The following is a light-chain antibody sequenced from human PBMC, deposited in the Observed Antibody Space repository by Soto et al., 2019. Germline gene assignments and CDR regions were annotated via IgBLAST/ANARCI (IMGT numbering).Light chain of an antibody. J-gene: IGKJ4*01. CDR1: QSLVDSDGNTY. CDR3: LQGTHWPPT. CDR2: KVS. Sequence: DVLMTQSPLSLPVTLGQPASISCRSSQSLVDSDGNTYLNWFQQRPGHSPRRLIYKVSNRDSGVPDRFSGSGSGTDFTLKISRLEAEDVGVYYCLQGTHWPPTFGGATKVEIK. V-gene: IGKV2-30*01.